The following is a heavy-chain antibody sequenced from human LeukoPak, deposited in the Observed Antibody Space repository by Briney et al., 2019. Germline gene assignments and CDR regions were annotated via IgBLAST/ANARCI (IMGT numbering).Heavy chain of an antibody. CDR1: GGTFSSYA. CDR2: IIPIFGTA. V-gene: IGHV1-69*01. J-gene: IGHJ4*02. D-gene: IGHD3-22*01. Sequence: ASVKVSCKASGGTFSSYAISWVRQAPGQGLEWMGGIIPIFGTANYAQKLQGRVTITADESTSTAYMELSSLRSEDTAVYYCARDLDSSGYYHYDYWGQGTLVTVSS. CDR3: ARDLDSSGYYHYDY.